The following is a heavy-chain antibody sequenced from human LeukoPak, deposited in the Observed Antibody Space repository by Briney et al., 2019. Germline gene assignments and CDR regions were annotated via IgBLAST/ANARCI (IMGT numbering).Heavy chain of an antibody. CDR3: ARDRLVAARPGDYYYYGMDV. D-gene: IGHD6-6*01. V-gene: IGHV1-2*02. Sequence: VSVKISCKASGYTFTGYYMHWVRQAPGQGLEWMGWINPNSGGTNYAQKFQGRVTMTRDTSISTAYMELSRLRSDDTAVYYCARDRLVAARPGDYYYYGMDVWGQGTTVTVSS. CDR2: INPNSGGT. CDR1: GYTFTGYY. J-gene: IGHJ6*02.